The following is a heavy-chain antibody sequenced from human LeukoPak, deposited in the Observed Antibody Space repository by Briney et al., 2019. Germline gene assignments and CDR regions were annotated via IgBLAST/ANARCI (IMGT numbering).Heavy chain of an antibody. V-gene: IGHV1-2*02. J-gene: IGHJ4*02. CDR3: AGGAGIVSFDY. CDR1: GYTFTDYY. D-gene: IGHD3-10*01. CDR2: INPNSGGT. Sequence: ASVTVSCKASGYTFTDYYIHWLRQAPGQGLEWMGWINPNSGGTNYAQKFQGRVTMTRDTSISTAYMELSRLRSDDTAVYYCAGGAGIVSFDYWGQGTLVTVSS.